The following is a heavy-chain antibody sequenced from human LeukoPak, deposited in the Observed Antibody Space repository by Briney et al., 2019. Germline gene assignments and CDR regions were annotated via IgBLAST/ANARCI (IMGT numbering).Heavy chain of an antibody. V-gene: IGHV3-30*02. J-gene: IGHJ3*02. D-gene: IGHD2-2*02. Sequence: GGSLRLSCAASGFTFSSYGMHWVRQAPGKGLEWVAFIRYDGSNKYYADSVKGRFTISRDNAKNSLYLQMNSLRAEDTAVYYCAKDSSTSCYKCAFDIWGRGIMITVSS. CDR3: AKDSSTSCYKCAFDI. CDR2: IRYDGSNK. CDR1: GFTFSSYG.